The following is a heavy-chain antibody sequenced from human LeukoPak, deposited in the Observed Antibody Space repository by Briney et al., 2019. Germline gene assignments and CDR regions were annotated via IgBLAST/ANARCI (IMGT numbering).Heavy chain of an antibody. Sequence: GGSLRLSCAASGFSFGTYFMIWVRLGPGKGLEWVSAISGSSGSTYYADSVKGRFTISRDNSKNTLYLQMNSLRAEDTAVYYCAKGTSLWLILIDYWGQGTLVTVSS. CDR2: ISGSSGST. J-gene: IGHJ4*02. D-gene: IGHD5-18*01. CDR3: AKGTSLWLILIDY. V-gene: IGHV3-23*01. CDR1: GFSFGTYF.